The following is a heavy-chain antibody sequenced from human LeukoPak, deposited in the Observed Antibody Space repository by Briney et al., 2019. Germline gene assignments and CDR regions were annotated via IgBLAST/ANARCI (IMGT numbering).Heavy chain of an antibody. CDR1: GYSFATYY. V-gene: IGHV1-46*01. CDR3: ARAYYDSSGYYPLGY. CDR2: INPSGSRT. Sequence: ASVKVSCKASGYSFATYYMHWVRQAPGQGLEWMGIINPSGSRTGYAQKFQGRLTMTRDMSTTTVYMELSSLRSEETAVYYCARAYYDSSGYYPLGYWGQGTLVTVSS. J-gene: IGHJ4*02. D-gene: IGHD3-22*01.